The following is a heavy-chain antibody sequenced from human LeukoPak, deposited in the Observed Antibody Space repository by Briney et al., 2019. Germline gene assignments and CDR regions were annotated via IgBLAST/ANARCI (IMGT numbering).Heavy chain of an antibody. D-gene: IGHD3-3*01. CDR2: IIPIFGTA. CDR3: ARARRGFLEWLAFDC. Sequence: ASGKVSCKASGGTFSSYAISWVRQAPGQGLEWMGGIIPIFGTANYAQKFQGRVTITTDESTSTAYMELSSLRSEDTAVYYCARARRGFLEWLAFDCWGQGTLVTVSS. J-gene: IGHJ4*02. CDR1: GGTFSSYA. V-gene: IGHV1-69*05.